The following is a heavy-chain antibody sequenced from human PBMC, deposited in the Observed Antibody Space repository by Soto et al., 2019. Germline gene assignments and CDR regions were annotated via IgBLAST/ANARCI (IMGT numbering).Heavy chain of an antibody. CDR3: ARGDSTDCSNGVCSFFYNHDMDV. CDR2: INPKSGGT. V-gene: IGHV1-2*04. J-gene: IGHJ6*02. CDR1: GYSFTDYH. D-gene: IGHD2-8*01. Sequence: ASVKVSCKASGYSFTDYHIHWARQAPGQGLEWLGRINPKSGGTSTAQKFQGWVTMTTDTSISTASMELTRLTSDDTAIYYCARGDSTDCSNGVCSFFYNHDMDVWGQGTTVTVSS.